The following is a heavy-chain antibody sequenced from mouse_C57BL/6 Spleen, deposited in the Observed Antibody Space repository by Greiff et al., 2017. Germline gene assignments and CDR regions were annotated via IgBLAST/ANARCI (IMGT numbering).Heavy chain of an antibody. D-gene: IGHD1-1*01. J-gene: IGHJ2*01. CDR3: ARSTYYGSSSYWFDY. Sequence: VQLQQSGPELVKPGASVKISCKASGYAFSSSWMNWVKQRPGKGLEWIGRIYPGDGDTNYNGKFKGKATLTADKSSSTAYMPLSSLTSEDSAVYCCARSTYYGSSSYWFDYWGQGTTLTVSS. V-gene: IGHV1-82*01. CDR1: GYAFSSSW. CDR2: IYPGDGDT.